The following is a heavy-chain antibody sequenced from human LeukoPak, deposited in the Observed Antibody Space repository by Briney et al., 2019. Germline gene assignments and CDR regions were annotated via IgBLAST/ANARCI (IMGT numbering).Heavy chain of an antibody. CDR1: GFTVSSKY. Sequence: GGSLRLSCAASGFTVSSKYMSWGRQAQWRGRGWVSVMYSGGSTYYPESVKGRFTISRDNSKNPLYLQMNSLRAEDTAVYYCAREGCYYDSRGSTFDYWGQGTLVTVSS. D-gene: IGHD3-22*01. CDR2: MYSGGST. V-gene: IGHV3-66*01. CDR3: AREGCYYDSRGSTFDY. J-gene: IGHJ4*02.